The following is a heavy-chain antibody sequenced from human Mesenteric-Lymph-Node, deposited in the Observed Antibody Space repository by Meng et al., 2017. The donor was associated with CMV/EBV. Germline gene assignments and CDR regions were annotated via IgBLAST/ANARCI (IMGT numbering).Heavy chain of an antibody. CDR2: IYYSGST. Sequence: GSLRLSCTVSGGSISSYYWSWIRQPPGKGLEWIGYIYYSGSTNYNPSLKGRVTISLDTSKNQFSLKLSSVTAADTAVYYCARAGAARPNFDYWGQGTLVTVSS. D-gene: IGHD6-6*01. V-gene: IGHV4-59*01. CDR3: ARAGAARPNFDY. J-gene: IGHJ4*02. CDR1: GGSISSYY.